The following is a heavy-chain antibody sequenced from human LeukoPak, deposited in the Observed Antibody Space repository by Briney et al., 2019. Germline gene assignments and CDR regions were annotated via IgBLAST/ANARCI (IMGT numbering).Heavy chain of an antibody. Sequence: SETLSLTCTVSGGSISSGDYYWRWIRQPPGKGLEWIGYIYYSGSTYYNPSLKSRFTISVDTSKNQFSLKLSSVTAADTAVYYCARGGYYDGSGYFDYWGQGTLVTVSS. CDR2: IYYSGST. CDR3: ARGGYYDGSGYFDY. V-gene: IGHV4-30-4*08. CDR1: GGSISSGDYY. D-gene: IGHD3-22*01. J-gene: IGHJ4*02.